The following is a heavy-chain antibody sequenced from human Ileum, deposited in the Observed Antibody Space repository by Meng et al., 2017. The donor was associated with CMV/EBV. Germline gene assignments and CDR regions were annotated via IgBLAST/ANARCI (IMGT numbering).Heavy chain of an antibody. Sequence: QPQLQESGPGLVKPSETLSLTSTVSGASISRSTYYWGWIRQPPGKGLEWIGSIYYSGGTYYNPSLKSRVTISVDTSKNQFSLKLNSVTAADTAVYYCASGDSLRAVDFWGQGTLVTVSS. V-gene: IGHV4-39*07. CDR3: ASGDSLRAVDF. CDR1: GASISRSTYY. D-gene: IGHD2-21*02. J-gene: IGHJ4*02. CDR2: IYYSGGT.